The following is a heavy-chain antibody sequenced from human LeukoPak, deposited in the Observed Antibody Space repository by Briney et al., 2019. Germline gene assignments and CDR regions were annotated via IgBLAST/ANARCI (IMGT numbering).Heavy chain of an antibody. V-gene: IGHV4-4*07. Sequence: SETLSLTCTVSGGSISSYSWSWIRQPAGKGLEWIGRIYTSGSTNYNPSLKSRVTMSLDTSKNQFSLKLSSVTAADTAVYYCARDLERVTIFGVVSVWFDPWGQGTLVTVSS. CDR3: ARDLERVTIFGVVSVWFDP. J-gene: IGHJ5*02. CDR1: GGSISSYS. D-gene: IGHD3-3*01. CDR2: IYTSGST.